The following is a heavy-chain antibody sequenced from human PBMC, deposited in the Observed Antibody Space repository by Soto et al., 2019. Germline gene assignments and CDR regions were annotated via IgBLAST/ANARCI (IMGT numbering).Heavy chain of an antibody. V-gene: IGHV3-7*03. J-gene: IGHJ6*02. CDR2: INQDGRAK. Sequence: GGSLRPSCAASGFTFRNYGMSWVRQAPGKGLERVAIINQDGRAKWYVDSVKGRFTISRDNAKKSLYLQMNSLRAEDTAVYYCAKDPGGIVLVPAALVYYYYGMDVWGQGTTVTVSS. CDR3: AKDPGGIVLVPAALVYYYYGMDV. D-gene: IGHD2-2*01. CDR1: GFTFRNYG.